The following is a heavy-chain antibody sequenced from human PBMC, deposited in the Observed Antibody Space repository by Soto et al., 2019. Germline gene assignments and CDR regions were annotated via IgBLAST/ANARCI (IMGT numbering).Heavy chain of an antibody. CDR2: TYHRGST. V-gene: IGHV4-59*01. CDR1: GVSISSYF. CDR3: ARIGGYHGPLDY. D-gene: IGHD3-16*02. J-gene: IGHJ4*02. Sequence: ETLSLTCSVSGVSISSYFWSWIRQPPGRGLEWIGYTYHRGSTNYSPSLKSRVAISLDTSENQFSLKVNSVTAADTAVYYCARIGGYHGPLDYWGQGTQVTVS.